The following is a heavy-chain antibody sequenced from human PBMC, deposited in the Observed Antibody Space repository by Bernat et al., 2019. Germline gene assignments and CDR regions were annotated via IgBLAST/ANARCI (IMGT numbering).Heavy chain of an antibody. J-gene: IGHJ4*02. D-gene: IGHD3-22*01. CDR2: IRSKAYGGTK. CDR1: GFTFGDYA. CDR3: NREPGWYYDSSGYYPFDY. V-gene: IGHV3-49*04. Sequence: EVQLVESGGGLVQPGRSLRLSCTASGFTFGDYAMSWVRQAPGKGLEWVGFIRSKAYGGTKEYAASVKGRFTISRDDSKSIAYLQMNSLKTEDTAVYYCNREPGWYYDSSGYYPFDYWGQGTLVTVSS.